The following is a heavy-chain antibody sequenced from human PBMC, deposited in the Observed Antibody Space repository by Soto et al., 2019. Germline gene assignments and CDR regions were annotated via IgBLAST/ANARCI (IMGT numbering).Heavy chain of an antibody. CDR1: GGSFSDYC. CDR2: INHSGST. CDR3: ARFEYSSGWYNDS. D-gene: IGHD6-19*01. Sequence: SETLSLTCAVYGGSFSDYCWTWIRQPPGKGLEWIGEINHSGSTNYNPSLKSRVAISVDTSKNQFSLKVSSVTAADTAVYYCARFEYSSGWYNDSWGQGTLVTVFS. J-gene: IGHJ5*01. V-gene: IGHV4-34*01.